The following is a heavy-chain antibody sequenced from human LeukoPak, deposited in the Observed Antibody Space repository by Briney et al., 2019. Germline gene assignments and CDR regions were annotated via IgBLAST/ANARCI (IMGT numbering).Heavy chain of an antibody. CDR3: ARAPTGGYYYYYYMDV. CDR1: GGSISSGSYY. CDR2: IYTSGST. D-gene: IGHD1-14*01. V-gene: IGHV4-61*02. Sequence: SETLSLTCTVSGGSISSGSYYWSWIRQPVGKGLEWIGRIYTSGSTNYNPSLKSRVTISVDTSKNQFSLKLSSVTAADTAVYYCARAPTGGYYYYYYMDVWGKGTTVTVSS. J-gene: IGHJ6*03.